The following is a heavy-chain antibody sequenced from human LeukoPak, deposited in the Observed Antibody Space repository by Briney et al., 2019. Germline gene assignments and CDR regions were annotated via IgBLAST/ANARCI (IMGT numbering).Heavy chain of an antibody. CDR3: ARGAKRTKFGELDPYYFDY. V-gene: IGHV1-18*01. J-gene: IGHJ4*02. CDR1: GYTFTSYG. Sequence: ASVKVSCKASGYTFTSYGISWVRQAPGQGLEWMGWISAYNGNTNYAQKLQGRVTMTTDTSTSTAYMELRSLRSDDTAVYYCARGAKRTKFGELDPYYFDYWGQGTLVTVSS. CDR2: ISAYNGNT. D-gene: IGHD3-10*01.